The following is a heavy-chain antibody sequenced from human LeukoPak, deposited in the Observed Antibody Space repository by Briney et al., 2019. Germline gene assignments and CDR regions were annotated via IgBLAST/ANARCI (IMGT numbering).Heavy chain of an antibody. D-gene: IGHD3-10*01. CDR1: GGSISSGGYY. Sequence: SETLSLTCTVSGGSISSGGYYWSWIRQHPGKGLEWIGYIYYSGSTYYNPSLKSRVTISVDTSKNQFSLKLSSVTAADTAVYYCAGYPYGSGRYLGYFDLWGRGTLVTVSS. CDR2: IYYSGST. CDR3: AGYPYGSGRYLGYFDL. V-gene: IGHV4-31*03. J-gene: IGHJ2*01.